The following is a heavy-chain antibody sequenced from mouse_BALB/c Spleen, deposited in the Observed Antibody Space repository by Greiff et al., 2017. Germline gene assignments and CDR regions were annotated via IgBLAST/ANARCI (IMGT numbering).Heavy chain of an antibody. D-gene: IGHD2-14*01. Sequence: VQLQQSGPGLVKPSQSLSLTCTVTGYSITSDYAWNWIRQFPGNKLEWMGYISYSGSTSYNPSLKSRISITRDTSKNQFFLQLNSVTTEDTATYYCARYYRYDVYAMDYWGQGTSVTVSS. CDR3: ARYYRYDVYAMDY. V-gene: IGHV3-2*02. CDR2: ISYSGST. CDR1: GYSITSDYA. J-gene: IGHJ4*01.